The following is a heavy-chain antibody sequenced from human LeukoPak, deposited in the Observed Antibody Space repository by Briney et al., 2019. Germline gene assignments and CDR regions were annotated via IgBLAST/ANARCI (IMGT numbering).Heavy chain of an antibody. Sequence: PGGSLRLSCAASGFSFSSYAMSWVRQAPGKGLEWVSAISGSGGSTYYADSVKGRFTISRDNSKNTLYLQMNSLRAEDTAVYYCAKDLIRLYSGGLDYWGQGTLVTVSS. CDR3: AKDLIRLYSGGLDY. CDR2: ISGSGGST. CDR1: GFSFSSYA. D-gene: IGHD1-26*01. J-gene: IGHJ4*02. V-gene: IGHV3-23*01.